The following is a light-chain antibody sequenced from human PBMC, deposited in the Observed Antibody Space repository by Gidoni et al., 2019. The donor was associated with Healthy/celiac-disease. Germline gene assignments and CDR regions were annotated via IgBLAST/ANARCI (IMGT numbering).Light chain of an antibody. CDR3: QQYYSYPPLT. Sequence: AIRMTQPPSSFSASTGDRVTITCRASQGISSYLAWYQQKPGKAPKLLIYAASTLQSGVPSRFSGSGSGTDFTLTISCLQSEDVATYYCQQYYSYPPLTFGGGTKVEIK. CDR1: QGISSY. J-gene: IGKJ4*01. V-gene: IGKV1-8*01. CDR2: AAS.